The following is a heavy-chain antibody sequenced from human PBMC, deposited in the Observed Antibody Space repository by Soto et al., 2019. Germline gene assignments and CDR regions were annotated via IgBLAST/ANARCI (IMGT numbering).Heavy chain of an antibody. CDR2: IKQDGSEK. Sequence: PGGSLRLSCAASGFTFSSYWMSWVRQAPGKGLEWVANIKQDGSEKYYVDSVKGRFTISRDNAKNSLYLQMNSLRAEDTAVYYCARAPPRLPGIAVAGTLVAYWGQGTLVTVSS. V-gene: IGHV3-7*05. D-gene: IGHD6-19*01. CDR1: GFTFSSYW. CDR3: ARAPPRLPGIAVAGTLVAY. J-gene: IGHJ4*02.